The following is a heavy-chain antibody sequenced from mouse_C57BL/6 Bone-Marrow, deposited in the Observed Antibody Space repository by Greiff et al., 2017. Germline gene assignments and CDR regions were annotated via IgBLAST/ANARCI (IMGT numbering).Heavy chain of an antibody. Sequence: EVHLVESGGDLVKPGGSLKLSCAASGFTFSSSGMSWVRQTPDKRLEWVATISSGGSYTYSTDRATGRFTISRDNAKNTLYLQMSSLKSEDTAMYYCARHCDFDYWGQGTTLTVSS. CDR3: ARHCDFDY. CDR1: GFTFSSSG. V-gene: IGHV5-6*01. CDR2: ISSGGSYT. J-gene: IGHJ2*01.